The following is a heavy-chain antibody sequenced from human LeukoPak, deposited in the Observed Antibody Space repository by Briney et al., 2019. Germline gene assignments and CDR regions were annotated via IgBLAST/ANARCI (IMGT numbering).Heavy chain of an antibody. J-gene: IGHJ5*02. Sequence: GGSLRLSCAASGFTFSDYYVSWIRQAPGKGLEWVSYISLSSTTIYYANSVKGRFTISRDNARNSLYLQMNSLRAEDTAVYYCAREGQYYDFWSGPPSHWFDPWGQGTLVTVSS. CDR1: GFTFSDYY. D-gene: IGHD3-3*01. CDR2: ISLSSTTI. V-gene: IGHV3-11*01. CDR3: AREGQYYDFWSGPPSHWFDP.